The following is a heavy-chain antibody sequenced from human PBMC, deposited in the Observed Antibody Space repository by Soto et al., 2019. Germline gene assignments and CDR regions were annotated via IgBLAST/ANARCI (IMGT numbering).Heavy chain of an antibody. Sequence: SETLSLTCTVSGGSISSYYWSWIRQPPGKGLEWIGYIYYSGSTNYNPSLKSRVTISVDTSKNQFSLKLSSVTAADTAVYYCARVDGYRGYFDYWGQGTLVTVSS. J-gene: IGHJ4*02. CDR2: IYYSGST. V-gene: IGHV4-59*01. D-gene: IGHD5-12*01. CDR3: ARVDGYRGYFDY. CDR1: GGSISSYY.